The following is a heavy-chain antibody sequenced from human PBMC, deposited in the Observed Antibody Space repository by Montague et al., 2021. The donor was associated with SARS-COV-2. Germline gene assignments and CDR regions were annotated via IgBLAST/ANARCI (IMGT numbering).Heavy chain of an antibody. CDR3: ARRGQWQLSWFFDF. CDR1: GGSISSGTYY. J-gene: IGHJ2*01. Sequence: SETLSLTCTASGGSISSGTYYWGWVRQPPGKGLEWIGTINYSGKTYYNPSLKSRVTISVDTSKNQFSLKVTSVTAADTAVYYCARRGQWQLSWFFDFWGRGTLVTVSS. D-gene: IGHD6-19*01. CDR2: INYSGKT. V-gene: IGHV4-39*01.